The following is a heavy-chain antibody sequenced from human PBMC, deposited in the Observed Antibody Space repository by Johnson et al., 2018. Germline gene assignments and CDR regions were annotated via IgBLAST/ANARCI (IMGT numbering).Heavy chain of an antibody. CDR2: MNTNSGET. CDR3: ARGQRLLEWATPHYYYDIDV. V-gene: IGHV1-8*01. J-gene: IGHJ6*03. Sequence: QVQLVQSGAEVKKPGASVKVSCKASGYTLTSYDINWVRQATGQGLEWMGWMNTNSGETGYAQKFQGRLSMTGNTSITTAYMEVSRMRAEDTAVYYCARGQRLLEWATPHYYYDIDVWGKGTTVTVSS. CDR1: GYTLTSYD. D-gene: IGHD3-3*01.